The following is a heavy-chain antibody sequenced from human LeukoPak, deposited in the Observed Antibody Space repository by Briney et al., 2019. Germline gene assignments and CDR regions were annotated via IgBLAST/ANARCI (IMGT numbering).Heavy chain of an antibody. CDR3: ARASPYCGGDCGAFDI. CDR2: IYSDAST. D-gene: IGHD2-21*02. J-gene: IGHJ3*02. V-gene: IGHV3-53*04. Sequence: QSGGSLRLSCAASGFTVSNNYMSWVRQTPGEGLQWVSVIYSDASTYYADSVEGRFTISRHNSKNTLYLQMNSLRAQDTAVYYCARASPYCGGDCGAFDIWGQGTMVTVSS. CDR1: GFTVSNNY.